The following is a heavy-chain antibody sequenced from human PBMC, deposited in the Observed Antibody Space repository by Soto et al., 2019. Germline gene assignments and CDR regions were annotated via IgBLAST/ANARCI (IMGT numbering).Heavy chain of an antibody. CDR3: AREAQPNDAFDI. Sequence: GGSLRLSCAASGFTVSSNYMSWVRQAPGKGLEWVSVIYSGGSTYYADSVKGRFTISRDNSKNTLYLQMNSLRAEDTAVYYCAREAQPNDAFDIWGQGTMVTVSS. J-gene: IGHJ3*02. CDR2: IYSGGST. V-gene: IGHV3-53*01. CDR1: GFTVSSNY.